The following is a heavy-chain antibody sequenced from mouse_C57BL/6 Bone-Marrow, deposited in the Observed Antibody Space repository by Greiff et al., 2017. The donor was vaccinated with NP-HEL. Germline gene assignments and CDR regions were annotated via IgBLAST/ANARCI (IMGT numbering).Heavy chain of an antibody. J-gene: IGHJ4*01. CDR2: IYPRSGNT. CDR3: ARWGYYAMDY. V-gene: IGHV1-81*01. Sequence: QVQLQQSGAELARPGASVKLSCKASGYTFTSYGISWVKQRTGQGLEWIGEIYPRSGNTYSNEKFKGKATLTADKSSSTAYMELRSLTSEDSAVYFCARWGYYAMDYWGQGTSVTVSS. CDR1: GYTFTSYG.